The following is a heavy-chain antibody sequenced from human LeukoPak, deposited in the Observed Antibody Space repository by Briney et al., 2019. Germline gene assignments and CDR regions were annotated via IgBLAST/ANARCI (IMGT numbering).Heavy chain of an antibody. V-gene: IGHV3-21*01. J-gene: IGHJ6*03. Sequence: GGSLRLSCAASGFTFSSYSMNWVRQAPGKGLEWVSFISSSSSYIYYADSMKGRFTISRDNAKNSLYLQMNSLRAEDTAVYYCARDQWLQSDYHMDVWGKGTTVTVSS. CDR3: ARDQWLQSDYHMDV. D-gene: IGHD5-18*01. CDR2: ISSSSSYI. CDR1: GFTFSSYS.